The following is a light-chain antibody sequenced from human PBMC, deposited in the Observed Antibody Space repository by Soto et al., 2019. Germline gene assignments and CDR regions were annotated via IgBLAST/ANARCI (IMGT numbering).Light chain of an antibody. J-gene: IGKJ1*01. Sequence: DVHMTQSPSTLSASVGDRVTITCRASQSISSRLAWYQQKPGKAPKLLIYDASSLESGVPSRFSGSGSGTEFTLSINSLQPDDSATYHCQQYNSYWTFGQGTKVDIK. CDR3: QQYNSYWT. CDR1: QSISSR. CDR2: DAS. V-gene: IGKV1-5*01.